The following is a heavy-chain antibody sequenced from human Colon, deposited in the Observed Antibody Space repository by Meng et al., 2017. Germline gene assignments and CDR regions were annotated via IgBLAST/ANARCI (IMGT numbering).Heavy chain of an antibody. CDR2: MHYSGYT. J-gene: IGHJ4*02. V-gene: IGHV4-30-4*01. D-gene: IGHD1-26*01. CDR1: GGSVSSGGYY. CDR3: ARERLGASSFDY. Sequence: QVQLQESGPGLVKPSQTLSLTCTVSGGSVSSGGYYWSWIRQPPGKGLEWIGYMHYSGYTYYNPSLKSRVTISLDTSKNQVSLNLTSVTAAGTAMYYCARERLGASSFDYWGQGTLVTVSS.